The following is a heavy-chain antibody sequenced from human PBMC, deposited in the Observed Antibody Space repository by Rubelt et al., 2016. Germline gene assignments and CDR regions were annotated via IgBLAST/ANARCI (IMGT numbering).Heavy chain of an antibody. Sequence: QVQLQESGPGLVKPSQTLSLTCTVSGGSISSGGYYWSWIRQHPGKGLEWIGYIYYSGSTYYNPSLKMRVTISVDTSKNQFSLKLSSVTAADTAVYYCARFRPDHSSGYDYYFDYWGQGTLVTVSS. CDR3: ARFRPDHSSGYDYYFDY. CDR1: GGSISSGGYY. CDR2: IYYSGST. D-gene: IGHD3-22*01. V-gene: IGHV4-31*03. J-gene: IGHJ4*02.